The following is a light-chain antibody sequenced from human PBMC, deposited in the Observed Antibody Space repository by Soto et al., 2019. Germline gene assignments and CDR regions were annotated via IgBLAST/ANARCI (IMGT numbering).Light chain of an antibody. CDR2: GAS. V-gene: IGKV3-15*01. CDR3: QQYNNWPRT. Sequence: EIGMANYPARLSFSAGEVSTLSCMASQSVSSNLAWYQQKPGQAPRLLIYGASTRATGIPARFSGSGSGTEFTLTISSLQSEDFAVYYCQQYNNWPRTFGQGTKVDI. CDR1: QSVSSN. J-gene: IGKJ1*01.